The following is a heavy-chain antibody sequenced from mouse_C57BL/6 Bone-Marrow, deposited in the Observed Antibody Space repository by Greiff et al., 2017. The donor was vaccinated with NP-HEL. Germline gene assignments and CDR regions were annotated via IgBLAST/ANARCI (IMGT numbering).Heavy chain of an antibody. CDR2: IDPSDSYT. CDR1: GYTFTSYW. D-gene: IGHD3-2*02. CDR3: ARGECRQRRLRSFDY. J-gene: IGHJ2*01. Sequence: QVQLQQPGAELVMPGASVKLSCKASGYTFTSYWMHWVKQRPGQGLEWIGEIDPSDSYTNYNQKFKGKSTLTVDKSSSTAYMQLSSLTSEDSAVYYCARGECRQRRLRSFDYWGQGTTLTVSS. V-gene: IGHV1-69*01.